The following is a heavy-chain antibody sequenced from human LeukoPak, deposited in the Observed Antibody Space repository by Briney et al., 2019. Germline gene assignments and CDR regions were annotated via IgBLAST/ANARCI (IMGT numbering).Heavy chain of an antibody. Sequence: PGGSLRLSCAASGFTFDDYAMHWVRQAPGKGLEWVSLISGDGGSTYYADSVKGRFTISRDNSKNSLYLQMNSLRTEDTALYYSAKDISDCSGGSCYYYYGMDVWGQGTTVTVSS. J-gene: IGHJ6*02. CDR2: ISGDGGST. D-gene: IGHD2-15*01. CDR1: GFTFDDYA. CDR3: AKDISDCSGGSCYYYYGMDV. V-gene: IGHV3-43*02.